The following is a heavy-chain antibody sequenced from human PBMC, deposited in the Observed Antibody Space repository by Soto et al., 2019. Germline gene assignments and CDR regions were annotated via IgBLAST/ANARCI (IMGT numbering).Heavy chain of an antibody. CDR2: IYSAGSS. D-gene: IGHD6-6*01. CDR3: ARAREPEYSSSIFFDY. V-gene: IGHV3-53*01. Sequence: GGSLRLSCAVSGLTVSRTQMSWVRQAPGKGLQWVSVIYSAGSSYYANAMKGRFTISRDISENKIFLELNGLTVDDTAVYYCARAREPEYSSSIFFDYWGRGTVVTVSS. J-gene: IGHJ4*01. CDR1: GLTVSRTQ.